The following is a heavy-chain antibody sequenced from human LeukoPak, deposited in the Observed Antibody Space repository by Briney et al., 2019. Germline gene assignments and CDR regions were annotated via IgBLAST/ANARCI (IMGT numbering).Heavy chain of an antibody. Sequence: PSETLSLTCTVSGGSISSYYWSWIRQPPGKGLEWIGYIYYSGSTKYNPSLKSRVTISVDTSKKQFSLKLSSVTAADTAVYYCARAGGSGSYYFNWFDPWGQGTLVTVSS. V-gene: IGHV4-59*01. D-gene: IGHD3-10*01. CDR1: GGSISSYY. J-gene: IGHJ5*02. CDR3: ARAGGSGSYYFNWFDP. CDR2: IYYSGST.